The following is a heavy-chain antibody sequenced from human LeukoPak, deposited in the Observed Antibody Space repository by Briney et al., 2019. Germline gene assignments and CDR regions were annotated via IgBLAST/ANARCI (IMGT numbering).Heavy chain of an antibody. CDR1: GFTFSSYS. CDR2: ISSSSSYI. CDR3: ASSGYYDSSGYYNTHVYFDY. Sequence: GGSLRLSCAASGFTFSSYSMNWVRQAPGKGLEWVSPISSSSSYIYYADSVKGRFTISRDNAKNSLYLQMNSLRAEDTAVYYCASSGYYDSSGYYNTHVYFDYWGQGTLVTVSS. V-gene: IGHV3-21*01. D-gene: IGHD3-22*01. J-gene: IGHJ4*02.